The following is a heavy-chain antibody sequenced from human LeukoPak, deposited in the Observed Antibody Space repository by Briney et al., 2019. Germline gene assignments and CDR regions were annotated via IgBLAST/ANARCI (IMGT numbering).Heavy chain of an antibody. V-gene: IGHV3-23*01. D-gene: IGHD3-10*01. Sequence: GGSLRLSCAASGFTFSSYAMSWVRQAPGKGREWVSGIHGSGGSTYYADSVKGRFTISRDNSKNTVYLEMNSLRAEDTALYYCAKDRSLWFGELQNWGQGTLVTVSS. CDR1: GFTFSSYA. CDR3: AKDRSLWFGELQN. J-gene: IGHJ4*02. CDR2: IHGSGGST.